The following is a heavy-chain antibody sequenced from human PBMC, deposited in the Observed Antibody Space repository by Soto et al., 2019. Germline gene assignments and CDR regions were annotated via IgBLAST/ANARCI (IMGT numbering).Heavy chain of an antibody. CDR1: GYTFTSYG. Sequence: ASVKVSGKASGYTFTSYGINWVRQAPGQGLERMGWISTYNGNTNYAQKLQGRVTMTTDTSTSTAYMELRSLRSDDTAVYYCAKVYNSRGDYGMDVWGQGTTVTVSS. CDR2: ISTYNGNT. D-gene: IGHD1-1*01. CDR3: AKVYNSRGDYGMDV. V-gene: IGHV1-18*01. J-gene: IGHJ6*02.